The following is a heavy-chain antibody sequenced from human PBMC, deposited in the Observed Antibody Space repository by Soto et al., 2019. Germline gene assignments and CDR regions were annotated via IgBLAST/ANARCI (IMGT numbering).Heavy chain of an antibody. CDR1: GYTFTSYA. J-gene: IGHJ5*02. V-gene: IGHV1-3*01. CDR3: ARVKASGWLNWFDP. Sequence: ASVKVSCKASGYTFTSYAMHWVRQAPGQRLEWMGWINAGNGNTKYSQKFQGRVTLTRDTSASTAYMELRSLRSDDTAVYYCARVKASGWLNWFDPWGQGTLVTV. CDR2: INAGNGNT. D-gene: IGHD6-19*01.